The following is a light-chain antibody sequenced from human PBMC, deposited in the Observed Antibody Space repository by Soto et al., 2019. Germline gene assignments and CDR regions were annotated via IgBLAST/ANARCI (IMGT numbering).Light chain of an antibody. V-gene: IGKV1-27*01. CDR3: QKYNNAPWT. CDR1: QGISSY. J-gene: IGKJ1*01. CDR2: SAS. Sequence: DLQMTQSPSSLSASVGDRVTITCRASQGISSYLAWYQQKPGKVPKLLIYSASTLQSGVPSRFIGGGSGTDFTLTISSLQPEDVATYYCQKYNNAPWTFGQGTKVAIK.